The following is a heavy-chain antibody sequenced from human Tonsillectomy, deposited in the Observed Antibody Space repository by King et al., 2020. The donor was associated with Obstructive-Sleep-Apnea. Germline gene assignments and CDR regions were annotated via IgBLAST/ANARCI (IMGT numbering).Heavy chain of an antibody. CDR1: GFTFSSYA. D-gene: IGHD3-10*01. Sequence: QLVQAGGGVVQPGRSLRVSCAASGFTFSSYAMHWVRQAPGKGLEWVAVILYDGSNKYFADSVKGRLTISRDNSKNTLYLQMNSLRVEDMAVYYCARGLWFGESNYFDFWGQGTLVTVSS. CDR2: ILYDGSNK. V-gene: IGHV3-30*04. J-gene: IGHJ4*02. CDR3: ARGLWFGESNYFDF.